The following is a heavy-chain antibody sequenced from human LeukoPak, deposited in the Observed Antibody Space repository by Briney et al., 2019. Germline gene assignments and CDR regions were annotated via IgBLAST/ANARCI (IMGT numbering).Heavy chain of an antibody. J-gene: IGHJ5*02. CDR3: ARGRIAAAGRGWFDP. Sequence: SETLSLTCAVYGGSLSGYYWSWIRQPPGKGLEWIGEINHSGSTNYNPSHKSRVTISVDTSKNQFSLKLSSVTAADTAVYYCARGRIAAAGRGWFDPWGQGTLVTVSS. CDR2: INHSGST. V-gene: IGHV4-34*01. CDR1: GGSLSGYY. D-gene: IGHD6-13*01.